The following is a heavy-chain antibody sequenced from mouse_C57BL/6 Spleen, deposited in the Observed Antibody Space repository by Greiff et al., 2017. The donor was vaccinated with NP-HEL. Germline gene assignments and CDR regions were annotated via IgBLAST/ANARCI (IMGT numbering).Heavy chain of an antibody. CDR2: INPAGGYT. CDR1: GYTFTSYW. V-gene: IGHV1-7*01. J-gene: IGHJ3*02. Sequence: VKLQESGAELAKPGASVKLSCKASGYTFTSYWMPWLNQRPGQGLDWIGYINPAGGYTKYNQKFKDKATLTADKSSSTAYMQLSSLTYEDSAVYYCATITTDGYWGQGTLVTVSA. CDR3: ATITTDGY. D-gene: IGHD1-2*01.